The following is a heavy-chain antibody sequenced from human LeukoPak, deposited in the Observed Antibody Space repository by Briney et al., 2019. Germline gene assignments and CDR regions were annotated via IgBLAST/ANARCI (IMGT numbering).Heavy chain of an antibody. CDR3: AKDIGATGYYYYGMDV. CDR1: GFTFDDYA. V-gene: IGHV3-9*01. D-gene: IGHD5-12*01. J-gene: IGHJ6*02. CDR2: ISWNSGSI. Sequence: GRSLRLSCAASGFTFDDYAMHWVRQAPGKGLEWVSGISWNSGSIGYADSVKGRFTISRDNAKNSLYLQMNSLRAEDTALYYCAKDIGATGYYYYGMDVWGQGTTVTVSS.